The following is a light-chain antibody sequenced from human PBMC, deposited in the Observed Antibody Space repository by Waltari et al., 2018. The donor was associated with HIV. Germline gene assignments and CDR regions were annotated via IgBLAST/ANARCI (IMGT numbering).Light chain of an antibody. CDR2: DVN. CDR3: SSFVNSGTYV. Sequence: QSALTQPASVSGSPGQSVTISCTGTKSDIGSHDYVSWYRDLPDKAPKLIIFDVNQRPSDISHRFSGSKSGYTASLIIFGLQPEDEADYFCSSFVNSGTYVFGSGTKL. V-gene: IGLV2-23*02. CDR1: KSDIGSHDY. J-gene: IGLJ1*01.